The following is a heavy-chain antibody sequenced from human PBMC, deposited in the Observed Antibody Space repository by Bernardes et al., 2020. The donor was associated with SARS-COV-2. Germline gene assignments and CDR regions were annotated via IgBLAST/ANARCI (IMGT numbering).Heavy chain of an antibody. Sequence: SETLSLTCTVSGGSISSYYWSWIRQPPGKGLEWIGYIYYSGSTNYNPSLKSRVTISVDTSKNQFSLKLSSVTAADTAVYYCARMGYCSGYPGISGFDYWGQGTLVTVSS. CDR3: ARMGYCSGYPGISGFDY. D-gene: IGHD2-15*01. V-gene: IGHV4-59*08. J-gene: IGHJ4*02. CDR1: GGSISSYY. CDR2: IYYSGST.